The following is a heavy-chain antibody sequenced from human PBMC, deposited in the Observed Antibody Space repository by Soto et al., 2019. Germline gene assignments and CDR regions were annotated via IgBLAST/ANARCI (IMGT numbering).Heavy chain of an antibody. J-gene: IGHJ5*02. Sequence: DQLVQSGAVVKKPGSSVVVSCKASGITVGGFIISWVRQAPGQGLEWMGKTAPMFRQTFYARQFEGRLTITADTSANTVYMEVTDLGFEDTAVYYCTTLGPWGQGTQVSVS. CDR1: GITVGGFI. CDR2: TAPMFRQT. D-gene: IGHD3-3*01. V-gene: IGHV1-69*02. CDR3: TTLGP.